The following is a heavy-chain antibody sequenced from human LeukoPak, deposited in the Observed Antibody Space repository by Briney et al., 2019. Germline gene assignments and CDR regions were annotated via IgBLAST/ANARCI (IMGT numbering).Heavy chain of an antibody. CDR3: ARGPGIAPDY. D-gene: IGHD6-13*01. J-gene: IGHJ4*02. V-gene: IGHV1-69*04. CDR1: GGTFSSYA. CDR2: IIPIFGIV. Sequence: GASVKVSCKASGGTFSSYAISWVRQAPGQGLEWMGRIIPIFGIVKYAQKFQGRVTITADKSTSTAYMELSSLRSEDTAVYYCARGPGIAPDYWGQGTLVTVSS.